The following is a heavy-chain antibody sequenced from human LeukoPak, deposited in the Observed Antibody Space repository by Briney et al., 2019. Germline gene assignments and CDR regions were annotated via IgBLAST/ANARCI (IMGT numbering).Heavy chain of an antibody. Sequence: PGGSLTLSCTASGSTFSTYSMTWVRQAPGKGLEWVSSTSDSSTYIYYTDSVKGRFTISRDNAKNSLYLQMNSLRADDAAVYYCAREPTSMGSDYWGQGTLVTVSS. D-gene: IGHD5-18*01. J-gene: IGHJ4*02. CDR2: TSDSSTYI. V-gene: IGHV3-21*01. CDR3: AREPTSMGSDY. CDR1: GSTFSTYS.